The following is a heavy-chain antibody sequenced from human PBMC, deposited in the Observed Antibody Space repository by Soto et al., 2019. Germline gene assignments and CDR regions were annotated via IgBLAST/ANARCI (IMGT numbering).Heavy chain of an antibody. CDR3: AKFSNNFDY. D-gene: IGHD4-4*01. Sequence: ETVSLTSTVSCVSISRHYLRWIRQPPGKGLEWIGYVYYSGITNYNPSLKSRVTISVDTSKNQFSLELASVTAADTAVYYRAKFSNNFDYWGQGTLVTGSS. J-gene: IGHJ4*02. V-gene: IGHV4-59*11. CDR2: VYYSGIT. CDR1: CVSISRHY.